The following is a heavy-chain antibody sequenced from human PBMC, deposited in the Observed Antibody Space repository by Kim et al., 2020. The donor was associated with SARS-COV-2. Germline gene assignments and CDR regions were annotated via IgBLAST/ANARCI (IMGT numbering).Heavy chain of an antibody. CDR1: GFTFDDYA. Sequence: SLRLSCAASGFTFDDYAMHWVRQAPGKGLEWVSGISWNSGSIGYADSVKGRFTISRDNAKNSLYLQMNSLRAEDTALYYCAKIAAADHDAFDIWGQGT. D-gene: IGHD6-13*01. V-gene: IGHV3-9*01. J-gene: IGHJ3*02. CDR3: AKIAAADHDAFDI. CDR2: ISWNSGSI.